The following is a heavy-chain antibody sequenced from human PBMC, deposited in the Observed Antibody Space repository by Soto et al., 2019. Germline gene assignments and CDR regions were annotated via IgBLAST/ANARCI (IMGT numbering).Heavy chain of an antibody. J-gene: IGHJ6*02. CDR3: AASRAYDSSDYSGFPYGMDV. CDR1: GFTFDDYA. V-gene: IGHV3-9*01. Sequence: EVQLVESGGDLVQPGRSLRLSCAASGFTFDDYAMHWVRQVPGKGLQWVSGLSWNGITIGYAASVKGRFTISRDNAKKYLYLKMNGLRPDDTALYYCAASRAYDSSDYSGFPYGMDVWGLGTTVTVSS. D-gene: IGHD3-22*01. CDR2: LSWNGITI.